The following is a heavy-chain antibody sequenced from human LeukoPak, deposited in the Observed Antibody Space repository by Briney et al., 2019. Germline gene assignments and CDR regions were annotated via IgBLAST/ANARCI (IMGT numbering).Heavy chain of an antibody. CDR1: GFTFSSYA. D-gene: IGHD6-19*01. CDR3: ARDHYSSGPYYFDY. J-gene: IGHJ4*02. Sequence: GGSLRLSCAASGFTFSSYALHWVRQAPNKGLEWVPIVSYDGSIKYYADSVKGRFTISRDNSKNTLYLQMNSLRAEDTAVYYCARDHYSSGPYYFDYWGQGTLVTVSS. V-gene: IGHV3-30-3*01. CDR2: VSYDGSIK.